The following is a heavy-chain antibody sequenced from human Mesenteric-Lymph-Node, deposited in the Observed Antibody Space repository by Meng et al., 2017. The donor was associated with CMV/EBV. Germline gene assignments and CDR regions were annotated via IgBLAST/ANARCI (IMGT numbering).Heavy chain of an antibody. CDR3: ARHSLSLTAMARFDY. CDR1: GGSISSYY. J-gene: IGHJ4*02. D-gene: IGHD5-18*01. CDR2: IYYSGST. Sequence: GSLRLSCTVSGGSISSYYWSWIRQPPGKGLEWIGYIYYSGSTNYNPSLKSRVTISVDTSKNQFSLKLSSVTAADTAVYYCARHSLSLTAMARFDYWGQGTLVTVSS. V-gene: IGHV4-59*08.